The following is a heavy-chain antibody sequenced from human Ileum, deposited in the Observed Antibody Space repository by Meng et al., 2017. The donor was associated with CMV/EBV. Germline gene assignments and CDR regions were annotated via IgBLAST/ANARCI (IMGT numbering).Heavy chain of an antibody. J-gene: IGHJ6*02. Sequence: GESLKISCATSGFTFNTHGMHWVRQAPGRGLEWVAFIRYDGSSRYYVDSVKGRFTVSRDNSENTLYLQMNSLRAEDSAVYHCARETSALRLHALGVWGQGTTVTVSS. CDR2: IRYDGSSR. D-gene: IGHD6-6*01. CDR1: GFTFNTHG. V-gene: IGHV3-30*02. CDR3: ARETSALRLHALGV.